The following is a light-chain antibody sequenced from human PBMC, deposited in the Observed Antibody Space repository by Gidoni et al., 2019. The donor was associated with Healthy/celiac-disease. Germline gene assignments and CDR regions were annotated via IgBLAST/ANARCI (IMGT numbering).Light chain of an antibody. Sequence: SVLTQPPSMSGAPGQRVTISSTGSSSNIEAGYDVHWYQQLPGTAPKLLIYGNRNRPSGVPVRFSGSKSGTSASLAITGLQAEDEADYYCQSYDSSLSGYVVFGGGTKLTVL. J-gene: IGLJ2*01. CDR2: GNR. V-gene: IGLV1-40*01. CDR1: SSNIEAGYD. CDR3: QSYDSSLSGYVV.